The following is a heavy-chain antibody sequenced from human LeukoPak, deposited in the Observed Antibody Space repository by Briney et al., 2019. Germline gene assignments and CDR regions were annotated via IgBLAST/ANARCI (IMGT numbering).Heavy chain of an antibody. CDR2: IYHSGST. D-gene: IGHD3-22*01. V-gene: IGHV4-38-2*02. Sequence: SETLSLTCTVSGYSISSGYYWGWIQQPPGKGLEWIGSIYHSGSTYYNPSLKSRVTISVDTSKNQFSLKLTSVTAADTAVYYCASETYYYDSSGYYIFDYWGQGTLVTVSS. J-gene: IGHJ4*02. CDR3: ASETYYYDSSGYYIFDY. CDR1: GYSISSGYY.